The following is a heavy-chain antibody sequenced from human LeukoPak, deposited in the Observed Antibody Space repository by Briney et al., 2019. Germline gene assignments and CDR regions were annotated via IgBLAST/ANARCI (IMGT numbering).Heavy chain of an antibody. CDR1: GGSISSGSYS. D-gene: IGHD3-10*01. CDR2: IYTSGST. J-gene: IGHJ4*02. CDR3: AGMVRGAPFDC. Sequence: PSQTLSLTCTVSGGSISSGSYSWSWIRQPAGKGLEWIGRIYTSGSTNYNPSLKSRVTISVDTSKNQFSLKLSSVTAADTAVYYCAGMVRGAPFDCWGQGTLVTVPS. V-gene: IGHV4-61*02.